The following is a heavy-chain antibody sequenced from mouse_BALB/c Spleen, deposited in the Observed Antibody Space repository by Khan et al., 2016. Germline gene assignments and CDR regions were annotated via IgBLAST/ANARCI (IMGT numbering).Heavy chain of an antibody. Sequence: VQLQESGAELARPGASVKMSCKASGYTFTIYTMHWVKQRPGQGLEWIGYINPSSGYTNYNQKFKDKATLTAAKSSSTAYMQLSSLPSADSAVYYCARSRRRGGNLLFDYWGQGTTLTVS. CDR1: GYTFTIYT. CDR3: ARSRRRGGNLLFDY. V-gene: IGHV1-4*01. J-gene: IGHJ2*01. D-gene: IGHD2-1*01. CDR2: INPSSGYT.